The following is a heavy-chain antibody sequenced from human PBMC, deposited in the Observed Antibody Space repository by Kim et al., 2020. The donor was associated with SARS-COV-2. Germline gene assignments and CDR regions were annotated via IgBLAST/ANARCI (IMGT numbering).Heavy chain of an antibody. CDR1: GGSISSYY. J-gene: IGHJ5*02. CDR3: ARGGAEQWLVRWFWFDP. V-gene: IGHV4-59*01. Sequence: SETLSLTCTFSGGSISSYYWSWIRQPPGKGLEWIGYIYYSGSTNYNPSLKSRVTISVDTSKNQFSLKLSSVTAADTAVYYCARGGAEQWLVRWFWFDPWGQGTLVTVSS. D-gene: IGHD6-19*01. CDR2: IYYSGST.